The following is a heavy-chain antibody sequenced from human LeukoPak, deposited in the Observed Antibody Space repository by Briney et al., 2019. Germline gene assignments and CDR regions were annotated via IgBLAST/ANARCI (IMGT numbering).Heavy chain of an antibody. J-gene: IGHJ4*02. CDR3: ARLVGATTFDY. CDR1: GGSISSGSYY. D-gene: IGHD1-26*01. Sequence: SETLSLTCTVSGGSISSGSYYWGWIRQPPGKGLEWIGSIYYSGSTYYNPSLKSRVTISVDTSKNQFSLKLSSVTAADTAVYYCARLVGATTFDYWGQGTLVTVSS. V-gene: IGHV4-39*01. CDR2: IYYSGST.